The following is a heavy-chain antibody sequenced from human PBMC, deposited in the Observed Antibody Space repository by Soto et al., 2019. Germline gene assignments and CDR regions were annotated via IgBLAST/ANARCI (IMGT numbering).Heavy chain of an antibody. V-gene: IGHV1-69*01. CDR2: IIPIFGTA. Sequence: QVQLVQSGAEVKKPGSSVKVSCKASVGTFSSYAISWVRQATGQGLEWMGGIIPIFGTANYAQKFQGRVTITADESTFIAYMELRSLRSEDMSVYYCATPRVGATLYCSYGRDVWGQGTTVTVSS. J-gene: IGHJ6*02. CDR1: VGTFSSYA. D-gene: IGHD1-26*01. CDR3: ATPRVGATLYCSYGRDV.